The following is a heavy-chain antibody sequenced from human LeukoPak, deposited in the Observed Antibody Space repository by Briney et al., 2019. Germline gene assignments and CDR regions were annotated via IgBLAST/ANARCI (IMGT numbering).Heavy chain of an antibody. Sequence: GGSLRLSCAASGFTFSSYWMSWVRQAPGKGLEWVSAISGSGVSAYYRDSVKGRLTISRDNSKNTLLLQMNSLTAEDTAVYYCAKSRQDTAMINYYFDYWGQGTLVTVSS. V-gene: IGHV3-23*01. CDR1: GFTFSSYW. CDR3: AKSRQDTAMINYYFDY. J-gene: IGHJ4*02. D-gene: IGHD5-18*01. CDR2: ISGSGVSA.